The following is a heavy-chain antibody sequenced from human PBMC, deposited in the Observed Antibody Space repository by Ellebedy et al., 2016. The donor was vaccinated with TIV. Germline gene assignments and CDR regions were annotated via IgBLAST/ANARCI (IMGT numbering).Heavy chain of an antibody. Sequence: SETLSLTXSVSGGSINSYYWSWIRQSPVKGLEWIGYVHYSGGTKYSPSLKSRVFISIDTSKNQFSLKLSSVTAADTAVYYCAREAVALYYYGMDVWGQGTTVTVSS. CDR3: AREAVALYYYGMDV. CDR1: GGSINSYY. CDR2: VHYSGGT. D-gene: IGHD6-19*01. V-gene: IGHV4-59*12. J-gene: IGHJ6*02.